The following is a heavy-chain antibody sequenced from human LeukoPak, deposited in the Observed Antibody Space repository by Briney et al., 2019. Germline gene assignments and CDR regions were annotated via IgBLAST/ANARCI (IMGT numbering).Heavy chain of an antibody. CDR3: ATDRATQYFDY. CDR1: GITFRSYG. J-gene: IGHJ4*02. V-gene: IGHV3-30*02. CDR2: IWYDGSNK. D-gene: IGHD2-15*01. Sequence: GGSLRLSCAASGITFRSYGMRWVRQAPGKGLEWVAFIWYDGSNKYYADSVKGRFTISRDNSRNTLFLQMNSLRAEDTAVYYCATDRATQYFDYWGQGTLVSVSS.